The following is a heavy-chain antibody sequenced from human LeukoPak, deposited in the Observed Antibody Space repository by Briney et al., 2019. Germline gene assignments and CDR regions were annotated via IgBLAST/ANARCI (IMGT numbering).Heavy chain of an antibody. D-gene: IGHD3-22*01. CDR3: ARLFPYYDSSGYYPPPRYYYYMDV. Sequence: GASVKVSCKASGYTFTGYYMHWVRQAPGQGLECMGWINPNSGGTNYAQKFQGRVTMTRDTSISTAYMELSRLRSDDTAVYYCARLFPYYDSSGYYPPPRYYYYMDVWGKGTTVTVSS. V-gene: IGHV1-2*02. J-gene: IGHJ6*03. CDR2: INPNSGGT. CDR1: GYTFTGYY.